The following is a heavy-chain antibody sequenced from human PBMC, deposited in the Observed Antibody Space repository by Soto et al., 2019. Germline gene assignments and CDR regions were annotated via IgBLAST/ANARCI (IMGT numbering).Heavy chain of an antibody. V-gene: IGHV4-30-4*08. CDR1: GGSINSDSYH. CDR2: IHHSGAF. D-gene: IGHD1-1*01. J-gene: IGHJ6*02. Sequence: QVQLLESGPGLVKPSQTLSLTCTVSGGSINSDSYHWTWIRQSPGKGLEWIGYIHHSGAFLYNPSLKSRLTISVDTSKNQFSLHLSSVTDADTAVYFCAREDDGGDSLDVWGQGTTVTVSS. CDR3: AREDDGGDSLDV.